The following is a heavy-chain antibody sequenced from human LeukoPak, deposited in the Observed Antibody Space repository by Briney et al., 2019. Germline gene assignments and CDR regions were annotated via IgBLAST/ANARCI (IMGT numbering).Heavy chain of an antibody. CDR1: GFTFRTYA. CDR3: AKGDDILTGYLSYFDY. Sequence: GGSLRLSCAASGFTFRTYAMNWVRQAPGKGLEWVSGISGSGYNTYYADSVKGRFTISRDNSKKTLYLQMNSLRAEDTAVYYCAKGDDILTGYLSYFDYWGQGTLVTVSS. D-gene: IGHD3-9*01. V-gene: IGHV3-23*01. J-gene: IGHJ4*02. CDR2: ISGSGYNT.